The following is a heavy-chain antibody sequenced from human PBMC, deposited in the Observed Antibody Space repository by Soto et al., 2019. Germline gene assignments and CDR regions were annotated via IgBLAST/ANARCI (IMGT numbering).Heavy chain of an antibody. Sequence: VQLQQWGAGLLKPSETLSLTCEVSGGSFGGYYWSWIRQPPGKGLEWIGEINHVGTTNYNPSLKRRVTISLDMSKTQFALKLTSVTAADTAVYYCARHYYDSTGYYLSPLGDWGQGTLVTVSS. CDR2: INHVGTT. J-gene: IGHJ4*02. D-gene: IGHD3-22*01. CDR3: ARHYYDSTGYYLSPLGD. V-gene: IGHV4-34*01. CDR1: GGSFGGYY.